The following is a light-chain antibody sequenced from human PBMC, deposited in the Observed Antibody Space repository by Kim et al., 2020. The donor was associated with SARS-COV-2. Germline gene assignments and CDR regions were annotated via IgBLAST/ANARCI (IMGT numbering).Light chain of an antibody. CDR1: QSVSKNF. J-gene: IGKJ2*01. Sequence: LPPGERATLSGRASQSVSKNFLAWYRQRPAQPPRPLIYGASTRATGIPDRISGSGSGTDFTLTITRLEPEDCAVYYCQQYGTPPYTFGQGTQLEI. V-gene: IGKV3-20*01. CDR3: QQYGTPPYT. CDR2: GAS.